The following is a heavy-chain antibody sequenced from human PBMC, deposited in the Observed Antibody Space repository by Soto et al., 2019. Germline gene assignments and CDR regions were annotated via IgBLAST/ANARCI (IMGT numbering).Heavy chain of an antibody. Sequence: QVQLVESGGGVVQPGRSLRLSCAASGFTFSSYGMHWVRQAPGKGLEWVAVIWYDGINKYYADSVKGRFTISRDNSKNTLYLQMNSLRAEDTAVYYCARESQQLLHFDYWGQGTLVTVSS. CDR2: IWYDGINK. J-gene: IGHJ4*02. D-gene: IGHD6-13*01. CDR1: GFTFSSYG. CDR3: ARESQQLLHFDY. V-gene: IGHV3-33*01.